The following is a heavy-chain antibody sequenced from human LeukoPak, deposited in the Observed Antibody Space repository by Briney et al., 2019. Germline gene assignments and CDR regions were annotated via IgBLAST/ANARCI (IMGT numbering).Heavy chain of an antibody. J-gene: IGHJ5*02. D-gene: IGHD2-15*01. Sequence: GASVKVSCKASGYTFTGYYMHWVRQAPGQGLEWMGRINPNSGGTNYAQKFQGRVTMTRDTSISTAYMELSRLRSDDTAVYYCARGSAGYCSGGSCYCFDPWGQGTLVTVSS. CDR1: GYTFTGYY. V-gene: IGHV1-2*06. CDR3: ARGSAGYCSGGSCYCFDP. CDR2: INPNSGGT.